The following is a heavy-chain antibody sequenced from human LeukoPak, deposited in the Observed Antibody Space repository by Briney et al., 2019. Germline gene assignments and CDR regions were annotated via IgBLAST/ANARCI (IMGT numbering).Heavy chain of an antibody. J-gene: IGHJ4*02. CDR3: ARDRGPGYSYGVLDY. D-gene: IGHD5-18*01. CDR1: GFTFSSYG. CDR2: MWYDGSNK. V-gene: IGHV3-33*01. Sequence: GGSLRLSCAASGFTFSSYGMHWVRQAPGKGLGWMAVMWYDGSNKYYADSVKGLFTISRDNSKNTLYLQMNSLRAEDTAVYYCARDRGPGYSYGVLDYWGQGTLVTVSS.